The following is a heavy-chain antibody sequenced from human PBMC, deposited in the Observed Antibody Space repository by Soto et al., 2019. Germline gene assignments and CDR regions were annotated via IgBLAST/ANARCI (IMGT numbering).Heavy chain of an antibody. CDR3: ATGVSLGRPGVRGVIIIPDYYMDV. J-gene: IGHJ6*03. D-gene: IGHD3-10*01. CDR2: IYYSGST. Sequence: SETLSLTCTVSGGSISSYYWSWIRQPPGKGLKWIGYIYYSGSTNYNPSLKSRVTISVDTSKNQFSLKLSSVTAADTAVYYCATGVSLGRPGVRGVIIIPDYYMDVWGKGTTVTVSS. CDR1: GGSISSYY. V-gene: IGHV4-59*08.